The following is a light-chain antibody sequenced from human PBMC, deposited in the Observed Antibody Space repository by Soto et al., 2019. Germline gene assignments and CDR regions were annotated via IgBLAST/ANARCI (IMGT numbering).Light chain of an antibody. CDR3: QQYNRWPRT. V-gene: IGKV3-15*01. Sequence: EIVMTQSPATLSLSPGERATLSCRASQGIVTNLAWYQQRPGQSPRLLIFDTSTRATGFPARFSGSGFGTDFRLTIDKLQYEDVAVYYWQQYNRWPRTFGQGTKVEI. J-gene: IGKJ1*01. CDR1: QGIVTN. CDR2: DTS.